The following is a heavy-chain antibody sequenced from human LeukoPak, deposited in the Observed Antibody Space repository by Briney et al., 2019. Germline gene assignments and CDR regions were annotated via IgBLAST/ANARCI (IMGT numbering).Heavy chain of an antibody. CDR2: IYHSGST. CDR1: GYSISSGYY. V-gene: IGHV4-38-2*02. CDR3: ARDYYSSSWSSDRCYFDY. Sequence: KPSETLSLTCTVSGYSISSGYYWGWIRQPPGKGLEWIGSIYHSGSTYYNPSLKSRVTISVDTSKNQFSLKLSSVTAADTAVYYCARDYYSSSWSSDRCYFDYWDQGTLVTVSS. J-gene: IGHJ4*02. D-gene: IGHD6-13*01.